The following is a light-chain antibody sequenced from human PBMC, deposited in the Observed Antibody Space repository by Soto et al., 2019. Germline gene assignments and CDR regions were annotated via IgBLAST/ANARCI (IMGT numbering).Light chain of an antibody. J-gene: IGKJ1*01. Sequence: EIRITQSPSTLSVSPGDRATLSCRASQSVSSNLAWYQQKPGQAPRLLIYGASTMATGIPARFSGSGSGTEFTLTISSLQSEDFAVYYCQQDGSSPQTFGQGTKVDIK. CDR2: GAS. CDR3: QQDGSSPQT. CDR1: QSVSSN. V-gene: IGKV3-15*01.